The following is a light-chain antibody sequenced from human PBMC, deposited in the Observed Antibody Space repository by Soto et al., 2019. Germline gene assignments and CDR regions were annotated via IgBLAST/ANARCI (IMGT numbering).Light chain of an antibody. J-gene: IGKJ3*01. CDR3: QQSYSSPFT. Sequence: DTQMTQSPSSLSASVGDRVTITCRASQSIANYLNWYQQKLGKAPKILIYAASSLQSGVPSRFSGSGSGTDFTLTISSLQSEDFGTYYCQQSYSSPFTFGPGTKVDIK. CDR1: QSIANY. V-gene: IGKV1-39*01. CDR2: AAS.